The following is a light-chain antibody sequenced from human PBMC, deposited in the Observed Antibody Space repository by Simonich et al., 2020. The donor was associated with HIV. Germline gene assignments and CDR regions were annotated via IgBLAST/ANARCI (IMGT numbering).Light chain of an antibody. CDR3: AAWDDSLSAWV. CDR2: RNT. Sequence: QSVLTQPPSASGTPGQRVTISCSGSSSNIGSNYVYWYQQLPGTAPKLLIYRNTQRPSGVPVRFAGSKSGTSASLAISGLRSEDEADYYCAAWDDSLSAWVFGGGTKLTVL. J-gene: IGLJ3*02. CDR1: SSNIGSNY. V-gene: IGLV1-47*01.